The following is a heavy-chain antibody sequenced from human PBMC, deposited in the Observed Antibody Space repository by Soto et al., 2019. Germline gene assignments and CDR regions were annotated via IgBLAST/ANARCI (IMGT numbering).Heavy chain of an antibody. CDR2: ISYDGSNK. CDR3: AREGGSSWYYYYYGMDV. V-gene: IGHV3-30-3*01. J-gene: IGHJ6*02. D-gene: IGHD6-13*01. CDR1: GFTFSSYA. Sequence: PGGSLRLSCPASGFTFSSYAMHWVRQAPAKGLEWVAVISYDGSNKYYADSVKGLFTISRDNSKNTLYLQMNSLRAEDTAVYYCAREGGSSWYYYYYGMDVWGQGTTVTVSS.